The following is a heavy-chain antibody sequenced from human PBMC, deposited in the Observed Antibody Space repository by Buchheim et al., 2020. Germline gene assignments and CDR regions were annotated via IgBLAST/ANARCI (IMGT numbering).Heavy chain of an antibody. Sequence: QVQLQQWGAGLLKPSETLSLTCAVYGGSFSGYYWSWIRQPPGKGLEWMGEINHSGSTNYNPSLKSRVNISVATSKNQFSLKLGSVTAADTAVYYCARGPYSSSWYVGNWFDPWGQGTL. J-gene: IGHJ5*02. D-gene: IGHD6-13*01. CDR1: GGSFSGYY. CDR2: INHSGST. V-gene: IGHV4-34*01. CDR3: ARGPYSSSWYVGNWFDP.